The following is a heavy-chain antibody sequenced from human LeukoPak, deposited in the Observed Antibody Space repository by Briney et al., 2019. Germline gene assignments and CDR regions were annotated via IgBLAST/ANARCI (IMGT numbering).Heavy chain of an antibody. Sequence: GESLKISCKGSGYSFTSYWIGWVRQMPGEGLEWMGIIYPGDSDTRYSPSFQGQVTISADKSISTAYLQWSSLKASDTAMYYCARQYYDFWSGYSGFDYWGQGTLVTVSS. V-gene: IGHV5-51*01. J-gene: IGHJ4*02. D-gene: IGHD3-3*01. CDR3: ARQYYDFWSGYSGFDY. CDR1: GYSFTSYW. CDR2: IYPGDSDT.